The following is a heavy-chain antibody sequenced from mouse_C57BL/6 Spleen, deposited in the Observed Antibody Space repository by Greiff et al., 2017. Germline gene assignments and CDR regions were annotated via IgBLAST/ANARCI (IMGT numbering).Heavy chain of an antibody. V-gene: IGHV5-4*03. J-gene: IGHJ2*01. Sequence: EVKLVESGGGLVKPGGSLKLSCAASGFTFSSYAMSWVRQTPEKRLEWVATISDGGSYTYYPDNVKGRFTISRDNAKNNLYLQMSHLKSEDTAMYYCARGNYGNHYFDYWGQGTTLTVSS. CDR1: GFTFSSYA. CDR3: ARGNYGNHYFDY. CDR2: ISDGGSYT. D-gene: IGHD2-1*01.